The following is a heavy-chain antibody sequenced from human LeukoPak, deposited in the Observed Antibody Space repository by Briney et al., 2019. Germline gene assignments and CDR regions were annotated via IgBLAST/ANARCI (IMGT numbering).Heavy chain of an antibody. CDR1: GGSFSGYY. CDR3: ARQELTSGYDPGGYFDY. J-gene: IGHJ4*02. Sequence: SETLSLTCAVYGGSFSGYYWSWIRQPPGKGLEWIGEINHSGSTNYNPSLKSRVTISVDTSKNQFSLKLSSVTAADTAVYYCARQELTSGYDPGGYFDYWGQGTLVTVSS. V-gene: IGHV4-34*01. D-gene: IGHD5-12*01. CDR2: INHSGST.